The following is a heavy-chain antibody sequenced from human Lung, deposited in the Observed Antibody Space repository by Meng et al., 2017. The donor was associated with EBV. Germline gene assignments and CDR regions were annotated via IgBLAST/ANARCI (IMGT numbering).Heavy chain of an antibody. D-gene: IGHD4-17*01. Sequence: QPRRQGSVPGLVKPSDTLSLTGTVSGGSISSSSYYWGWIRQPPGKGLEWIGSIYYSGSTYYNPSLKSRVTISVDTSKNQFSLKLSSVTAADTAVYYCARHKRAYGDYVDYWGQGTLVTVSS. J-gene: IGHJ4*02. CDR1: GGSISSSSYY. CDR2: IYYSGST. CDR3: ARHKRAYGDYVDY. V-gene: IGHV4-39*01.